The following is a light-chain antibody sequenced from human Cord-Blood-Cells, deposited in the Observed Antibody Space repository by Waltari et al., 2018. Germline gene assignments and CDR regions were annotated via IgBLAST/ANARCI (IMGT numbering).Light chain of an antibody. J-gene: IGKJ4*01. CDR2: DAS. CDR3: QQRSNWLT. V-gene: IGKV3-11*01. CDR1: QSVSSY. Sequence: EIVLTQFPPTLSFSPRERATLSSRASQSVSSYLAWYQQKPGQAPRLLIYDASNRATGIPARFSGSGSGTDFTLTISSLEPEDFAVYYCQQRSNWLTFGGGTKVEIK.